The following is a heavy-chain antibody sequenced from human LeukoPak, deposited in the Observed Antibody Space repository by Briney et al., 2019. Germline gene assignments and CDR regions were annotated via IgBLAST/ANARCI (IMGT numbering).Heavy chain of an antibody. V-gene: IGHV1-2*02. D-gene: IGHD4-17*01. CDR1: GYTFTGYY. J-gene: IGHJ4*02. Sequence: ASVKVSCKASGYTFTGYYKHWVRQAPGQGLEWMGWINPNSGGTNYAQKFQGRVTMTRDTSISTAYMELSRLRSDDTAVYYCARDSDYGDYINDYWGQGTLVTVSS. CDR3: ARDSDYGDYINDY. CDR2: INPNSGGT.